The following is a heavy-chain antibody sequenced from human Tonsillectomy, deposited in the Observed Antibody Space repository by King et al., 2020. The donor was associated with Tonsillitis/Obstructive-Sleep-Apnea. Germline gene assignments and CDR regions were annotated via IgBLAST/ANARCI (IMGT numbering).Heavy chain of an antibody. CDR3: ARREGGNLRDP. CDR2: ISTHNGNT. Sequence: VQLVESGAEVKKPGASVKVSCKASHYTFTSYDFSWVRQAPGQGLEWMGRISTHNGNTNYAQRLQDRVTMTTETSTSTVYLEMRNLKSNDTAFYYCARREGGNLRDPWGEGTLVPVS. CDR1: HYTFTSYD. J-gene: IGHJ5*02. V-gene: IGHV1-18*01. D-gene: IGHD1-14*01.